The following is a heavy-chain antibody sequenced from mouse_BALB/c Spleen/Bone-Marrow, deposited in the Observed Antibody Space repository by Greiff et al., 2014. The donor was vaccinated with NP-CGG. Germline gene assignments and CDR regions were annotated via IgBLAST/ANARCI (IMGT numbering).Heavy chain of an antibody. J-gene: IGHJ1*01. CDR3: ARYIYYYGSWYFDV. CDR2: IYPGGGYT. D-gene: IGHD1-1*01. V-gene: IGHV1-63*02. Sequence: VQLQQSGAELVRPGTSVKMSCKAAGYTFTNYWIGWVKQRHGHGLEWIGDIYPGGGYTNYNEKFKGKATLTADTSSSTAYMQLSSLTSEDSAIYYCARYIYYYGSWYFDVWGAGTTVTVSS. CDR1: GYTFTNYW.